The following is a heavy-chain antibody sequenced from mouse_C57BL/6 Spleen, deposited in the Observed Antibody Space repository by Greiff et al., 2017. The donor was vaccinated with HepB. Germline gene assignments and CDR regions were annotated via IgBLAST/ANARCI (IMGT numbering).Heavy chain of an antibody. D-gene: IGHD1-1*01. J-gene: IGHJ4*01. CDR1: GYTFTSYW. CDR3: ARGIIVATQGYAMDY. Sequence: VQLQQPGAELVKPGASVKLSCKASGYTFTSYWMQWVKQRPGQGLEWIGEIDPSDSYTNYNQKFKGKATLTVDTSSSTAYMQLSSLTSEDSAVYYCARGIIVATQGYAMDYWGQGTSVTVSS. V-gene: IGHV1-50*01. CDR2: IDPSDSYT.